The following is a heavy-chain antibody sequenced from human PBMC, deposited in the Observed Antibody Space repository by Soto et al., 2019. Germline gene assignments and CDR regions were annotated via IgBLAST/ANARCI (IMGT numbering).Heavy chain of an antibody. D-gene: IGHD2-15*01. CDR1: GGSFSGYY. Sequence: QVQLQQWGAGLLKPSETLSLTCAVYGGSFSGYYWSWIRQPPGKGLEWIGEINHSGSTNYNPSLKSRVTISVDTSKNQFSLKLSSVTAADTAVYYCATVVVAATKNWFDPWGQGTLVTVSS. J-gene: IGHJ5*02. V-gene: IGHV4-34*01. CDR3: ATVVVAATKNWFDP. CDR2: INHSGST.